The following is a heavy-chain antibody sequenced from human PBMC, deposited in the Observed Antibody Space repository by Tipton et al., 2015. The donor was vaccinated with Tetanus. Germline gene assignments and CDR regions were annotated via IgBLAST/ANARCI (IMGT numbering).Heavy chain of an antibody. J-gene: IGHJ5*02. Sequence: GSLRLSCAASGFTFSSQWMSWVRQAPGKGLEWVANIKQDGTDYRYVDSVKGRFTISRDNAKNTVYLQMNSLRAEDTAVYYCVREDIVLRIYAVLDLWGQGTLVTVSS. CDR3: VREDIVLRIYAVLDL. V-gene: IGHV3-7*01. CDR2: IKQDGTDY. D-gene: IGHD2-15*01. CDR1: GFTFSSQW.